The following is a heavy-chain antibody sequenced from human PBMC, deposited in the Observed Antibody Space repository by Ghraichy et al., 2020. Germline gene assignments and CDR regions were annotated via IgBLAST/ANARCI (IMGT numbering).Heavy chain of an antibody. CDR3: TRDNNYYDSSGYSRRANYFEY. D-gene: IGHD3-22*01. J-gene: IGHJ4*02. CDR1: GFIFGDYA. CDR2: IRSKPYGGTT. V-gene: IGHV3-49*04. Sequence: SCTASGFIFGDYAMSWVRQAPGKGLEWVGFIRSKPYGGTTEYAASVKGRFTISRDDSKSIAYLQMNSLKTEDTAVYYCTRDNNYYDSSGYSRRANYFEYWGQGTLVTVSS.